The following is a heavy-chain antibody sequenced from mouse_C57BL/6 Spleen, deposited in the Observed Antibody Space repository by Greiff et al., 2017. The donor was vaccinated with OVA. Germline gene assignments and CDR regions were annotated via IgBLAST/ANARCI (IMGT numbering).Heavy chain of an antibody. CDR3: APGNYGYAMDY. V-gene: IGHV1-69*01. D-gene: IGHD2-4*01. J-gene: IGHJ4*01. CDR2: IDPSDSYT. CDR1: GYTFTSYW. Sequence: VQLQQPGAELVMPGASVKLSCKASGYTFTSYWMHWVKQRPGQGLEWIGEIDPSDSYTNYNQKFKGKSTLTVDKSASTAYMQLSSLTSEDSAVYYCAPGNYGYAMDYWGQGTSVTVSS.